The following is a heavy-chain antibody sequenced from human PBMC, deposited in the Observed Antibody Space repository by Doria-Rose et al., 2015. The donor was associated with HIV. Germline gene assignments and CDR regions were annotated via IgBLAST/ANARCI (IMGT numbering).Heavy chain of an antibody. Sequence: QVTLKESGPVLVKPTETLTLTCTVSGVSLSSPGMGVSWIRQPPGKALEWLANIFSDDERSYNTSLKSRPTIARGTSKSQVVLTMTDMDPVDTATYYCARIESSRWYHKYYFDFWGQGTLVIVSA. CDR2: IFSDDER. D-gene: IGHD6-13*01. CDR1: GVSLSSPGMG. V-gene: IGHV2-26*01. CDR3: ARIESSRWYHKYYFDF. J-gene: IGHJ4*02.